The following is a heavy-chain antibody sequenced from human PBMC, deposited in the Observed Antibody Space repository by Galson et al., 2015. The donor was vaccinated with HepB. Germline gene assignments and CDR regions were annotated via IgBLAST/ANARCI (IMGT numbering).Heavy chain of an antibody. CDR1: GGTFSSYA. J-gene: IGHJ4*02. CDR3: AMARGFWSGYYTYYFDY. Sequence: SVKVSCKASGGTFSSYAISWVRQAPGQGLEWMGGIIPIFGTANYAQKFQGRVTITADESTSTAYMELSSLRSEDTAVYYCAMARGFWSGYYTYYFDYWGQGTLVTVSS. V-gene: IGHV1-69*13. CDR2: IIPIFGTA. D-gene: IGHD3-3*01.